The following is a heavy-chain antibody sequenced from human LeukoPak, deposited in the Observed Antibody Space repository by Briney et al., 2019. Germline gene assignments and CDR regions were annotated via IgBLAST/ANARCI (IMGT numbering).Heavy chain of an antibody. CDR3: ARSTTVTIFDY. V-gene: IGHV3-11*04. Sequence: GGSLRLSCAASGFTFSVYYMSWIRQAPGKGLEWVSYISSSGSTIYYADSVKGRFTISRDNAKNSLYLQMNSLRAEDTAVYYCARSTTVTIFDYWGQGTLVTVSS. CDR2: ISSSGSTI. D-gene: IGHD4-11*01. CDR1: GFTFSVYY. J-gene: IGHJ4*02.